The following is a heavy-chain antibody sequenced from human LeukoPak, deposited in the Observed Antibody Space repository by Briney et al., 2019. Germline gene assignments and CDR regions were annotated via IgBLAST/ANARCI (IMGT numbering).Heavy chain of an antibody. CDR3: AKGRTASRKNTVVVVPAAMNPYYTDV. J-gene: IGHJ6*03. V-gene: IGHV3-30*02. D-gene: IGHD2-2*01. Sequence: GGSLRLSCAASGFTFSSYGMHWVRQAPGKGLDWVAFIRYDGSNKYYADSVKGRFTISRDSSKNTLYLQMNSLRAEDTAVYYCAKGRTASRKNTVVVVPAAMNPYYTDVWGKGTTVTVSS. CDR2: IRYDGSNK. CDR1: GFTFSSYG.